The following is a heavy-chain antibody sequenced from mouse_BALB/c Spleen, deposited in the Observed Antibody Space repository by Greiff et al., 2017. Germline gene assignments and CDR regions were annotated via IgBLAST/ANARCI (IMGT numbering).Heavy chain of an antibody. CDR3: ATGLRREYFDV. CDR1: GYTFSSYV. CDR2: INPYNDGT. Sequence: VQLQQSGPELVKPGASVKMSCKASGYTFSSYVMHWVKQKPGQGLEWIGYINPYNDGTKYNEKFKGKATLTSDKSSSTAYMELSSLTSEDSAVYYCATGLRREYFDVWGAGTTVTVSS. V-gene: IGHV1-14*01. J-gene: IGHJ1*01. D-gene: IGHD2-2*01.